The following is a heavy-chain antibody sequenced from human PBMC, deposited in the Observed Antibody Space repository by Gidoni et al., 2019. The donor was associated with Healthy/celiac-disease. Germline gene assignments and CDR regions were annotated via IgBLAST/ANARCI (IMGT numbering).Heavy chain of an antibody. V-gene: IGHV4-38-2*01. CDR3: GVAAAGNRGAYYYYGMDV. CDR1: GSSISRDYY. J-gene: IGHJ6*02. D-gene: IGHD6-13*01. CDR2: ISQSGST. Sequence: QVQLQESGPGPVKPSEPLCLTCPLSGSSISRDYYWVWVRQPPGKGLEWIGCISQSGSTYYNPSLKSRVTISVDTSKNQFALKLSSVTAADTAVYYCGVAAAGNRGAYYYYGMDVWGQGTTVTVSS.